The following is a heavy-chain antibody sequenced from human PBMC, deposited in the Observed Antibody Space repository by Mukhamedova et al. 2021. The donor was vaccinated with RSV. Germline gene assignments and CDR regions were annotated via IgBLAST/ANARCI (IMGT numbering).Heavy chain of an antibody. V-gene: IGHV1-45*02. CDR2: TPFNGKT. Sequence: TPFNGKTNYAQRFQDRVTITRDRSLSTVYMELRSLRSEDTAMYYCTRGAASHHDVFDIWGQGTMFTVSS. CDR3: TRGAASHHDVFDI. J-gene: IGHJ3*02. D-gene: IGHD6-25*01.